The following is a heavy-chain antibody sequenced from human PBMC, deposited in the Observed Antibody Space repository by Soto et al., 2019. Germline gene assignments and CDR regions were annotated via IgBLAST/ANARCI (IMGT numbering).Heavy chain of an antibody. CDR2: ISGRGGDT. CDR3: AKRSSSSTFDY. Sequence: PGGSLRLSCAASGFTFSSYAMSWVRQAPGKGLEWVSGISGRGGDTDYADSVKGRFTISRDNSKNTLYLQMNSLRAEDTAVYYCAKRSSSSTFDYWGQGTLVTVSS. CDR1: GFTFSSYA. V-gene: IGHV3-23*01. J-gene: IGHJ4*02. D-gene: IGHD6-6*01.